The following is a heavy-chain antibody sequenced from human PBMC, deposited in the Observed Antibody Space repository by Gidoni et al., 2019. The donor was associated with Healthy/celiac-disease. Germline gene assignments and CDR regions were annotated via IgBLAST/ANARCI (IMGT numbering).Heavy chain of an antibody. CDR2: ISSNGGST. J-gene: IGHJ4*02. CDR3: VKDKRWNYGNFDY. Sequence: EVQLVEPGGGLVQPGGSLRPSCSACGFTFSSYAMHWVRQAPGKGLEYVSAISSNGGSTYYADSVKGRFTISRDNSKNTLYLQMSSLRAEDTAVYYCVKDKRWNYGNFDYWCQGTLVTVSS. CDR1: GFTFSSYA. V-gene: IGHV3-64D*06. D-gene: IGHD1-7*01.